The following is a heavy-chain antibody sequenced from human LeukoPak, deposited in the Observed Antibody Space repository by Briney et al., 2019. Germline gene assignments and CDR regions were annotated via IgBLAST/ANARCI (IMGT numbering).Heavy chain of an antibody. J-gene: IGHJ5*02. CDR3: AKDLPWLVRDPYNRLDP. CDR1: GFTFSTYA. Sequence: AGGSLRLYCAASGFTFSTYAMSWVRQAPGKGLDWISATSGSGGSTYYADSVKGRFTISRYNSKNTLYLQMNSLRAEDTAVYYCAKDLPWLVRDPYNRLDPWGQGTLVTVSS. D-gene: IGHD6-19*01. V-gene: IGHV3-23*01. CDR2: TSGSGGST.